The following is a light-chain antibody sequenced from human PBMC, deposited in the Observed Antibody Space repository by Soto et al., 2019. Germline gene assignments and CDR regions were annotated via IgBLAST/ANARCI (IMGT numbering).Light chain of an antibody. CDR3: QSYDSSLSGSYV. CDR2: GNS. J-gene: IGLJ1*01. CDR1: SSNIGAGYD. V-gene: IGLV1-40*01. Sequence: SVLTQAPSVSGSPGQRVTFSCTGSSSNIGAGYDVHWYQQLPGTAPKLLIYGNSNRPSGVPDRFSGSKSGTSASLAITGLQAEDEADYYCQSYDSSLSGSYVFGTGTKVTVL.